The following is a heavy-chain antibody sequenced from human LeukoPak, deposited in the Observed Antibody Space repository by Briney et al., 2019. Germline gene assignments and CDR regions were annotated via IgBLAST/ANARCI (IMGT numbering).Heavy chain of an antibody. V-gene: IGHV3-9*01. Sequence: PGGSLRLSCAASGFTFDDYAMHWVRQVPGKGLEWVSGISWNSGSIGYADSVKGRFTISRDNAKNSLYLQMNSLRAEDTALYYCAKSTGSSYGRHDAFDIWGQGTMVTVSS. D-gene: IGHD3-10*01. CDR3: AKSTGSSYGRHDAFDI. J-gene: IGHJ3*02. CDR2: ISWNSGSI. CDR1: GFTFDDYA.